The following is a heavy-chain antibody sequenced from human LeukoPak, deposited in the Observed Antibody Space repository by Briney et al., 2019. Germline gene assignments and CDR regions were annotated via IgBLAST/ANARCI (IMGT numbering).Heavy chain of an antibody. CDR2: IFHSGST. J-gene: IGHJ4*02. V-gene: IGHV4-38-2*02. Sequence: PETLSLTCTVSGYSLSSGYYWGWIRQPPGKGLEWIGSIFHSGSTYYNPSLKSRVTISVDTSKNQFSLKLSSVTAADTAVYYCASRYYHDSSGYFDYWGQGTLVTVSS. D-gene: IGHD3-22*01. CDR3: ASRYYHDSSGYFDY. CDR1: GYSLSSGYY.